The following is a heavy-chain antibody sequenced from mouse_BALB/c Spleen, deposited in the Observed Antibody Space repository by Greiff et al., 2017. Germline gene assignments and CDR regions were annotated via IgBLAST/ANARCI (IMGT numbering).Heavy chain of an antibody. D-gene: IGHD2-9*01. J-gene: IGHJ2*01. CDR3: AAYYGSSRGVY. Sequence: VQLQQSGAELVRPGALVKLSCKASGFNIKDYYMHWVKQRPEQGLEWIGWIDPENGNTIYDPKFQGKASITADTSSNTAYLQLSSLTSEDTAVYYCAAYYGSSRGVYWGQGTTLTVSS. V-gene: IGHV14-1*02. CDR2: IDPENGNT. CDR1: GFNIKDYY.